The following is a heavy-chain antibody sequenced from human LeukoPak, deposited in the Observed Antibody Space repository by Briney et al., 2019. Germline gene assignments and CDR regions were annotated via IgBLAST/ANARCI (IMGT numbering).Heavy chain of an antibody. J-gene: IGHJ3*02. CDR1: GGSISSYY. V-gene: IGHV4-59*01. D-gene: IGHD5-12*01. CDR2: IYYSGGT. Sequence: SETLSLTCTVSGGSISSYYWSWIRQPPGKGLEWIGYIYYSGGTNYNPSLKSRVTISADTSKNQFSLKLSSVTAADTAVYYCAREISDYDAFDIWGQGTMVTVSS. CDR3: AREISDYDAFDI.